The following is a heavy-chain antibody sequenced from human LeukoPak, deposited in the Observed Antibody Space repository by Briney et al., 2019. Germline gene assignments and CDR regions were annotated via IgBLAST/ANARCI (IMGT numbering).Heavy chain of an antibody. Sequence: PGGSLRLSCVVSGFPLRKYAMSWVRQAPGKGLEWVSAISGSGGSTYYADSVKGRFTISRDNSKNTLYLQMNSLRAEDTAVYYCAKADFGADCSGGSCALDYWGQGTLVTVSS. V-gene: IGHV3-23*01. CDR1: GFPLRKYA. CDR3: AKADFGADCSGGSCALDY. D-gene: IGHD2-15*01. J-gene: IGHJ4*02. CDR2: ISGSGGST.